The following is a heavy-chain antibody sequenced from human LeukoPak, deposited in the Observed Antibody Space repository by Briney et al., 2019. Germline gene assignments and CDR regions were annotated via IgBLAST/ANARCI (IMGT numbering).Heavy chain of an antibody. CDR3: AKDMFYGGGGDAFDI. Sequence: PGGSLRLSCAASGFTFSSYWMSWVRQAPGKGLEWVANIKQDGSEKYYVDSVKGRFTISRDNAKNSLYLQMNSLRAEDTALYYCAKDMFYGGGGDAFDIWGQGTMVTVSS. D-gene: IGHD3-16*01. CDR2: IKQDGSEK. CDR1: GFTFSSYW. J-gene: IGHJ3*02. V-gene: IGHV3-7*03.